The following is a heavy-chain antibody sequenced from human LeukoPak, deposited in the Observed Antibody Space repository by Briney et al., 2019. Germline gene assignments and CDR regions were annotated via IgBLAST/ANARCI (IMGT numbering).Heavy chain of an antibody. Sequence: GGSLRLSCAASGFTFSSYAMHWVRQAPGKGLEWVAVISYDGSNKYYADSVKGRFTISRDNSKNTLYLQMNSLRAEDTAVYYCAREGIGYCSSTSCYGGYYFDYWGQGTLVTVSS. V-gene: IGHV3-30-3*01. CDR1: GFTFSSYA. J-gene: IGHJ4*02. D-gene: IGHD2-2*01. CDR2: ISYDGSNK. CDR3: AREGIGYCSSTSCYGGYYFDY.